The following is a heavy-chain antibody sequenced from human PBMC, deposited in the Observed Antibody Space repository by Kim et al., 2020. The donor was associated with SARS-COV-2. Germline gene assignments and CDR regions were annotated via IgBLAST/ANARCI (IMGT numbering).Heavy chain of an antibody. D-gene: IGHD5-18*01. CDR3: TTDPGSWAAMVTDAFDI. V-gene: IGHV3-15*01. Sequence: VKGRFTISRDDSKNTLYLQMNSLKTEDTAVYYCTTDPGSWAAMVTDAFDIWGQGTMVTVSS. J-gene: IGHJ3*02.